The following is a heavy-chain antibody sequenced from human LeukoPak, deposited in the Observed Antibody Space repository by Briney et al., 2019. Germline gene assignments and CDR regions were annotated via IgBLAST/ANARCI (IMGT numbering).Heavy chain of an antibody. J-gene: IGHJ5*02. D-gene: IGHD4-17*01. V-gene: IGHV4-4*09. CDR1: GGSISSYY. Sequence: SETLSLTCTVSGGSISSYYWSWIRQPPGKGLEWIGYIYTSGSTNYNPSLKSRVTISVGTSKNQFSLKLSSVTAADTAVYYCARHAGDYVTVWFDPWGQGTLVTVSS. CDR3: ARHAGDYVTVWFDP. CDR2: IYTSGST.